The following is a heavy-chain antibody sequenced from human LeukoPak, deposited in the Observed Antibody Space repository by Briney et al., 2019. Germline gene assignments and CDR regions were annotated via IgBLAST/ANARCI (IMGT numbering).Heavy chain of an antibody. J-gene: IGHJ4*02. Sequence: SETLSLTCTVSGYSISSGYYWGWIRQPPGKGLEWIGSIYHSGSTYYNPSLKSRVTISVDTSKNQFSLKLSSVTAADTAVYYCVRGGGYCSGGSCRDFDYWGQGTLVTVSS. CDR1: GYSISSGYY. D-gene: IGHD2-15*01. CDR3: VRGGGYCSGGSCRDFDY. V-gene: IGHV4-38-2*02. CDR2: IYHSGST.